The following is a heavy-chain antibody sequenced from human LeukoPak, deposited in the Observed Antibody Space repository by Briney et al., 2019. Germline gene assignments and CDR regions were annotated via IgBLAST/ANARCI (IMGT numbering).Heavy chain of an antibody. Sequence: SETLSLTCTVSGGSISSYYWSWIRQPPGKGLEWIRYIYYSGSTNYNPSLKSRVTISVDTSKNQFSLKLSSVTAADTAVYYCARVRPIAAAGYYYYGMDVWGQGTTVTVSS. D-gene: IGHD6-13*01. CDR1: GGSISSYY. V-gene: IGHV4-59*01. J-gene: IGHJ6*02. CDR2: IYYSGST. CDR3: ARVRPIAAAGYYYYGMDV.